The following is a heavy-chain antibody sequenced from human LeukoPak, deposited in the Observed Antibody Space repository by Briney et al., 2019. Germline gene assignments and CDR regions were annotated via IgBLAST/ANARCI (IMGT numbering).Heavy chain of an antibody. V-gene: IGHV3-7*03. D-gene: IGHD2-15*01. Sequence: GGSLRLSCATSGFTFNTYCMSWVRQAPGKGLEWVASIKPDGSQIHYVDSVKGRFTISRDNSKNTLYLQMNSLRAEDTAVYYCAKSLIVCSGGSCYQPGYWGQGTLVTVSS. J-gene: IGHJ4*02. CDR1: GFTFNTYC. CDR2: IKPDGSQI. CDR3: AKSLIVCSGGSCYQPGY.